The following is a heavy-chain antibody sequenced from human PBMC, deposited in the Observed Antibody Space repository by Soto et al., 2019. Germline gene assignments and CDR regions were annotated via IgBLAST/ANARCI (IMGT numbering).Heavy chain of an antibody. Sequence: GGSLRLSCAASGFTFSSYWMSWVRQAPGKGLEWVANIKQDGSEKYYVDSVKGRFTISRDNAKNSLYLQMNSLRAEDTAVYYCARVSFARWLGSGGYYKVLDYWGQGTLVTVSS. CDR2: IKQDGSEK. CDR1: GFTFSSYW. D-gene: IGHD3-22*01. J-gene: IGHJ4*02. CDR3: ARVSFARWLGSGGYYKVLDY. V-gene: IGHV3-7*01.